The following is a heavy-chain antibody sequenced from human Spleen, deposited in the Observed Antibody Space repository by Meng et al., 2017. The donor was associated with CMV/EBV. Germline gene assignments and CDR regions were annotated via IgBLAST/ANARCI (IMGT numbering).Heavy chain of an antibody. CDR2: INHSGST. D-gene: IGHD5-18*01. CDR1: GGSFSGYY. Sequence: GSLRLSCAVYGGSFSGYYWSWIRQPPGKGLERIGEINHSGSTNYNPSLKSRVTISVDTSKNQFSLKLSSVTAADTAVYYCARGVGARLWLHHAFDIWGQGTMVTVSS. J-gene: IGHJ3*02. V-gene: IGHV4-34*01. CDR3: ARGVGARLWLHHAFDI.